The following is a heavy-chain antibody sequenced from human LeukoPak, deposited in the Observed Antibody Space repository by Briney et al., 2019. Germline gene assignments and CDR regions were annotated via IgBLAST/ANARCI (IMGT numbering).Heavy chain of an antibody. CDR1: GFTFSSFA. V-gene: IGHV3-23*01. CDR3: AKTAAKNAYYYYYMDV. Sequence: PGGSLRLSCAASGFTFSSFALSWVRQAPGKGLEWVSSISADGRATNYADSPNGRFTISRDNSKNMLYLQMSRLRADDTAVYYCAKTAAKNAYYYYYMDVWGRGTTVTVSS. J-gene: IGHJ6*03. D-gene: IGHD6-13*01. CDR2: ISADGRAT.